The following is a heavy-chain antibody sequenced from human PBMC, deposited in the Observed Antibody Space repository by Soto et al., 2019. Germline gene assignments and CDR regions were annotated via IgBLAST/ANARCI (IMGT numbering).Heavy chain of an antibody. D-gene: IGHD4-17*01. CDR1: EFTFSGYG. Sequence: PRLSCAASEFTFSGYGMHWVRQAPGKGLEWVAVISYDGSNKYYADSVKGRFTISRDNSKNTLYLQMNSQRAEDTAVYYCAKDYGDFYGPMDYWGQGTLVTVAS. CDR3: AKDYGDFYGPMDY. CDR2: ISYDGSNK. J-gene: IGHJ4*02. V-gene: IGHV3-30*18.